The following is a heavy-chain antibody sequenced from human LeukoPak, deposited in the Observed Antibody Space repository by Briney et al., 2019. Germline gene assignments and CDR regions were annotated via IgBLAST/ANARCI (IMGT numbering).Heavy chain of an antibody. CDR3: ARGAGSFDY. Sequence: SETLSLTCTVSGGSISSYYWRWIRQPPGKGLEWIGYIYYSGSTNYNPSLKSRVTISVDTSKNQFSLKLSSVTAADTAVYYCARGAGSFDYWGQGTLVTVSS. D-gene: IGHD1-1*01. CDR2: IYYSGST. J-gene: IGHJ4*02. CDR1: GGSISSYY. V-gene: IGHV4-59*01.